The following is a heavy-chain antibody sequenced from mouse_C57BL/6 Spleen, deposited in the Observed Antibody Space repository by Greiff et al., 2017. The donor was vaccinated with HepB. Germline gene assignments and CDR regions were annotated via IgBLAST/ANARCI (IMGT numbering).Heavy chain of an antibody. D-gene: IGHD1-1*01. CDR1: GYSITSGYY. V-gene: IGHV3-6*01. J-gene: IGHJ2*01. Sequence: EVQLQESGPGLVKPSQSLSLTCSVTGYSITSGYYWNWIRQFPGNKLEWMGYISYDGSNNYNPSLKNRISITRDTSKNQFFLKLNSVTTEDTATYYCARMVIYYYGSSYVDYWGQGTTLTVSS. CDR3: ARMVIYYYGSSYVDY. CDR2: ISYDGSN.